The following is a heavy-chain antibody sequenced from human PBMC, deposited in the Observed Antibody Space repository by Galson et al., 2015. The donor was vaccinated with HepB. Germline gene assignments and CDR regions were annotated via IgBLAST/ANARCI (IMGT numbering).Heavy chain of an antibody. CDR2: ISYDGSNK. CDR3: ARDSSLRFSEWLPDAFDI. V-gene: IGHV3-30-3*01. CDR1: GFTFSSYA. J-gene: IGHJ3*02. Sequence: SLRLSCAASGFTFSSYAMHWVRQAPGKGLEWVAVISYDGSNKYYADSVKGRFTISRDNSKNTLYLQMNSLRAEDTAVYYCARDSSLRFSEWLPDAFDIWGQGTMVTVSS. D-gene: IGHD3-3*01.